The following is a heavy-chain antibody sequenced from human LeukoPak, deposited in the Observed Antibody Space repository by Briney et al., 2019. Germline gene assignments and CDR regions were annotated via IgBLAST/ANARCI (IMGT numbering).Heavy chain of an antibody. CDR2: MNPKRGNT. Sequence: ASVKVSCKASGYSLTSFDINWVRQGSGQGLEWMGWMNPKRGNTGYAPTFQGRVTITRDTSIDTAFMELSSLRPDDTAVYHCARGGSSSSYYNNYGMDVWGQGTTITVSS. CDR1: GYSLTSFD. V-gene: IGHV1-8*01. J-gene: IGHJ6*02. D-gene: IGHD6-13*01. CDR3: ARGGSSSSYYNNYGMDV.